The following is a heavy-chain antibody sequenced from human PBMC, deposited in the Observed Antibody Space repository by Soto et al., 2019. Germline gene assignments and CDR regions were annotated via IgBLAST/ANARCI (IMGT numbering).Heavy chain of an antibody. CDR1: GFTFSSYA. Sequence: GGSLRLSCAASGFTFSSYAMHWVRQAPGKGLEWVAVISYDGSNKYYADSVKGRFTISRDNSKNTLYLQMNSLRAEDTAVYYCARDLTGYSSSWFHRGFDYWGQGTLVTVS. J-gene: IGHJ4*02. CDR2: ISYDGSNK. D-gene: IGHD6-13*01. V-gene: IGHV3-30-3*01. CDR3: ARDLTGYSSSWFHRGFDY.